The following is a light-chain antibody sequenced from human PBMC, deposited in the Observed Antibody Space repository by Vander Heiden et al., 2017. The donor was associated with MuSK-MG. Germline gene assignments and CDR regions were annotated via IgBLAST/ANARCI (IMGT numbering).Light chain of an antibody. CDR2: AAS. J-gene: IGKJ5*01. CDR1: QGISSY. V-gene: IGKV1-9*01. CDR3: QQLNRDPFGT. Sequence: DIQLTQPPSFVSASVGDRVTITCRASQGISSYLAWYQQKTGKAPKLLIHAASTLQSGVPSRYSGSGSGAEFTLTISSLQPEDVSIYYCQQLNRDPFGTFGQGTRLEIK.